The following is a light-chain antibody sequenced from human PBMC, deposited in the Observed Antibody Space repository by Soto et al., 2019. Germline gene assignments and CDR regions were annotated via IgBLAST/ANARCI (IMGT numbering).Light chain of an antibody. J-gene: IGLJ2*01. CDR2: SNN. CDR1: SSNLGSNT. V-gene: IGLV1-44*01. Sequence: QSVLTQPPSASGTPGQRVTISCSGSSSNLGSNTVNWYQQLPGTAPKLLIYSNNQRPSGVPDRFSGSKSGTSASLAISGLQSEEEADYYCAALDDSLNGVVFGGGTKLTVL. CDR3: AALDDSLNGVV.